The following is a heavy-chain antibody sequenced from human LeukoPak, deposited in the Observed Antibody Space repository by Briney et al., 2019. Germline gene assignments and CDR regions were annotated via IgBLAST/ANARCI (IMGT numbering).Heavy chain of an antibody. CDR1: GFTFSSYE. CDR2: ISSSGSTI. D-gene: IGHD3-22*01. J-gene: IGHJ4*02. V-gene: IGHV3-48*03. CDR3: ARDTATYYYDSSGYYWGGFDY. Sequence: GGSLRLSCAASGFTFSSYEMNWVRQAPGKGLEWVSYISSSGSTIYYADSVKGRFTISRDNAKNSLYLQMNSLRAEDTAVYYCARDTATYYYDSSGYYWGGFDYWGQGTLVTVSS.